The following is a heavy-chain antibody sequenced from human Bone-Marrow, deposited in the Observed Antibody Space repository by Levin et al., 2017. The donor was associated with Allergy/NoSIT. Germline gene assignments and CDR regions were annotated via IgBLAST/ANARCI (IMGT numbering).Heavy chain of an antibody. D-gene: IGHD3-22*01. Sequence: GGSLRLSCAASGFNFGDHAMHWVRQGPGKGLQWVAGISWNGAVIGYAESLKGRVTISRDNAKNSLYLEIYSLRPEDTAFYYCGKDVSHYDTSGYIDYWGQGTLVTVSS. V-gene: IGHV3-9*01. CDR1: GFNFGDHA. CDR3: GKDVSHYDTSGYIDY. CDR2: ISWNGAVI. J-gene: IGHJ4*02.